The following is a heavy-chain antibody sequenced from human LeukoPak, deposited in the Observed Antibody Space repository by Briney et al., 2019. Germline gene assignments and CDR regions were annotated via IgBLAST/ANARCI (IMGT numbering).Heavy chain of an antibody. CDR2: IYSCGST. J-gene: IGHJ6*03. CDR1: GFTVSSNY. V-gene: IGHV3-53*01. D-gene: IGHD5-12*01. CDR3: ARTRPNSGYDRYYYYMDV. Sequence: GGSLRLSCAASGFTVSSNYMSWVRQAPGKGLEWVSVIYSCGSTYYADSVKGRFTISRDNSKNTLYLQMNSLRAEDTAVYYCARTRPNSGYDRYYYYMDVWGKGTTVTVSS.